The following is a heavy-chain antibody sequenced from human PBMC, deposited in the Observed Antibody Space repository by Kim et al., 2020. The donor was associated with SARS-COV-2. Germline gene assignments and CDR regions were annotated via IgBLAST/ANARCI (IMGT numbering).Heavy chain of an antibody. CDR3: AILPPRYSGYVAGLYYYY. CDR1: GGSFSGYY. D-gene: IGHD5-12*01. CDR2: INHSGST. J-gene: IGHJ6*03. Sequence: SETLSLTCAVYGGSFSGYYWSWIRQPPGKGLEWIGEINHSGSTNYNPSLKSRVTISVDTSKNQFSLKLSSETAADTAVYYCAILPPRYSGYVAGLYYYY. V-gene: IGHV4-34*01.